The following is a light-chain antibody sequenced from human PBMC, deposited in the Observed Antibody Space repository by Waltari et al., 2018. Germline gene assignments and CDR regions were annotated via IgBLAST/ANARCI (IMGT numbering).Light chain of an antibody. CDR3: SSYADNTWI. CDR1: SSAVGAYNY. J-gene: IGLJ2*01. CDR2: EVT. Sequence: QSALTQPPSASGSPGQSVTISCPGTSSAVGAYNYVSWYQQHPGKAPKLMIYEVTKRPSGVPDRFSGSKSGNTASLTVSGLQAEDEADYYCSSYADNTWIFGGGTKLTVL. V-gene: IGLV2-8*01.